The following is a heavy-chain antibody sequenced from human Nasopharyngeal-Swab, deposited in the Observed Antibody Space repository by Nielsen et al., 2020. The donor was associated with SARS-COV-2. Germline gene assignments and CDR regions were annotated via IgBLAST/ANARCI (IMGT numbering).Heavy chain of an antibody. V-gene: IGHV3-30*04. D-gene: IGHD4-23*01. CDR2: ISYDGSNK. J-gene: IGHJ4*02. CDR1: GFTFSSYA. Sequence: GESLKISCAASGFTFSSYAMHWVRQAPGKGLEWVAVISYDGSNKYYADSVKGRFTISRDNSKNTLYLQMNSLRAEDTAVYYCARDESPRLRWLDYWGQGTLVTASS. CDR3: ARDESPRLRWLDY.